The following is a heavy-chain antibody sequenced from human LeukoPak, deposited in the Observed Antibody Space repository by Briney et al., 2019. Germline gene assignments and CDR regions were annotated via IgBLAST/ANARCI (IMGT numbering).Heavy chain of an antibody. Sequence: GGSLRLSCAASGFTFSDYYMSWVRQAPGKGLEWVSVIYSGGSTYYADTVKGRFTISRDNSKNTLYLQMNSLRAEDTAVYYCARNLYYYDSSGYYYYWGQGTLVTVSS. D-gene: IGHD3-22*01. V-gene: IGHV3-53*01. CDR3: ARNLYYYDSSGYYYY. CDR1: GFTFSDYY. J-gene: IGHJ4*02. CDR2: IYSGGST.